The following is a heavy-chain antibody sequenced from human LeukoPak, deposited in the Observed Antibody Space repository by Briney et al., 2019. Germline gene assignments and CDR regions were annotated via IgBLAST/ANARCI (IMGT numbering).Heavy chain of an antibody. Sequence: SQTLSLTCAVSGVSISRGGYSWSWIRQPPGKGLEWIVYIYHSGSTYYNPSLKSRVTISVDRSKNQFSLKLSSVTAADTAVYYCARGVDYGSGSYYLSPWFDPWGQGTLVTVSS. V-gene: IGHV4-30-2*01. D-gene: IGHD3-10*01. CDR3: ARGVDYGSGSYYLSPWFDP. CDR2: IYHSGST. CDR1: GVSISRGGYS. J-gene: IGHJ5*02.